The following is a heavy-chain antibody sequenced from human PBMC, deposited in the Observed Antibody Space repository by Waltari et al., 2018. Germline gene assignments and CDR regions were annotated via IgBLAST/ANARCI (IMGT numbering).Heavy chain of an antibody. V-gene: IGHV3-9*01. CDR2: ISWNSGSI. CDR3: AKDLGVGFDWLLLQ. D-gene: IGHD3-9*01. CDR1: GFTFDDYA. Sequence: EVQLVESGGGLVQPGRSLRLSCAASGFTFDDYAMHWVPQAPGKGLEWVSGISWNSGSIGYADSVKGRFTISRDNAKNSLYLQMNSLRAEDTALYYCAKDLGVGFDWLLLQWGQGTLVTVSS. J-gene: IGHJ4*02.